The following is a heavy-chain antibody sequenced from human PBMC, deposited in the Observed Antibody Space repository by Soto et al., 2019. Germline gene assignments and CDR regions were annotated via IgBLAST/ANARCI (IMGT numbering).Heavy chain of an antibody. J-gene: IGHJ4*01. CDR1: GGTFNNHL. Sequence: QVQLVQSGAEVKKPGSSVNVSCKASGGTFNNHLISWVRQAPGQGLEWVGTIIPLFGTLNYAQRFHGRVTLSAERSTSTAYMKLSSLRSDDTAVYYCAGGSLYGSGSYPVDYWGQGTLVTVSS. CDR2: IIPLFGTL. CDR3: AGGSLYGSGSYPVDY. D-gene: IGHD3-10*01. V-gene: IGHV1-69*08.